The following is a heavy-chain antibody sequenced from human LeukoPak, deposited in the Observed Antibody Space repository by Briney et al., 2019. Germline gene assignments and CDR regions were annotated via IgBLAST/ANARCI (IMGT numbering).Heavy chain of an antibody. CDR1: GYTFSSHA. Sequence: ASVNVSCKAFGYTFSSHAMNWVRQAPGQGLELMGWNNTNTGIPTYAQGFAGRFVFSLDTSVTTAYLQITSLKAEDTAVYYCARDLVSAGFDIWGQGTMVTVSS. CDR2: NNTNTGIP. CDR3: ARDLVSAGFDI. D-gene: IGHD6-6*01. J-gene: IGHJ3*02. V-gene: IGHV7-4-1*02.